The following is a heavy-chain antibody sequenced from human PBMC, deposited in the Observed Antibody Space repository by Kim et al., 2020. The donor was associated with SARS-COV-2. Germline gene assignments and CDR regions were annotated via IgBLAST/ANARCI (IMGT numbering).Heavy chain of an antibody. D-gene: IGHD6-13*01. J-gene: IGHJ5*02. CDR2: IIPIFGTA. CDR3: ARGRGSSSWKGYNWFDP. CDR1: GGTFSSYA. V-gene: IGHV1-69*13. Sequence: SVKVSCKASGGTFSSYAISWVRQAPGQGLEWMGGIIPIFGTANYAQKFQGRVTITADESTSTAYMELSSLRSEDTAVYYCARGRGSSSWKGYNWFDPWGQGTLVTVSS.